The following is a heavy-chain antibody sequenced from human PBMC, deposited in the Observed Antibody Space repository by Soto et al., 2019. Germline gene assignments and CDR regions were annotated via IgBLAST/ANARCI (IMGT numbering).Heavy chain of an antibody. J-gene: IGHJ4*02. V-gene: IGHV4-4*02. Sequence: SESLCLTCAVCADSIYIRRWGNWVRQPPGKGLEWIGQISHSGSTNYNPSLTSRVTISVDKCKNHFSLKLTSVTAADTAVYYCAARHFWSGPWTHTRLDYWGQGTLVTVSS. CDR3: AARHFWSGPWTHTRLDY. CDR2: ISHSGST. D-gene: IGHD3-3*02. CDR1: ADSIYIRRW.